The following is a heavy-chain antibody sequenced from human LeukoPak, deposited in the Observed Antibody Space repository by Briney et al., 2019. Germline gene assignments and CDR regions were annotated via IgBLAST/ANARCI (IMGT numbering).Heavy chain of an antibody. CDR1: GYTFTGYY. V-gene: IGHV1-2*02. J-gene: IGHJ4*02. CDR2: INPNSGGT. D-gene: IGHD6-19*01. CDR3: ASVAVGIAVALGDY. Sequence: GASVKVSCKASGYTFTGYYMHWVRQAPGQGLEWMGWINPNSGGTNYEEKFQGRVTMTRDTSISTAYMEVSRLRSDDTAVYYCASVAVGIAVALGDYWGQGTLVTVSS.